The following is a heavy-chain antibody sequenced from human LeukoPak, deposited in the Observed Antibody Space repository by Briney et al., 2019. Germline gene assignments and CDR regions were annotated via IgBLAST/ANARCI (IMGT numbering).Heavy chain of an antibody. CDR1: GFTLSGFW. D-gene: IGHD3-22*01. J-gene: IGHJ4*02. V-gene: IGHV3-74*01. CDR2: INRDGSNA. CDR3: ARVDSNGCALEY. Sequence: GGYLRLSCAASGFTLSGFWMHWIRQAPGKGLMWLSRINRDGSNADYADSVKGRFTISRANARSTLDLQMNSLRVEDTAVYYCARVDSNGCALEYWGQGTPVTVSS.